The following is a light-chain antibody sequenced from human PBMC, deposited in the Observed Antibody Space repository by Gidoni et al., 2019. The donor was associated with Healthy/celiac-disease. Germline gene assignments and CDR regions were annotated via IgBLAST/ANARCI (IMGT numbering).Light chain of an antibody. CDR2: AAS. V-gene: IGKV1-39*01. J-gene: IGKJ1*01. CDR3: QQSYSTPWT. CDR1: QSISSY. Sequence: DIQMIKSPSSLSASVGDRVTITGRASQSISSYLNWYQQKPGKAPKLLIYAASSLQSGVPSRFSGSGSGTDFTLTISSLQPEDFATYSCQQSYSTPWTFGQWTKVEIK.